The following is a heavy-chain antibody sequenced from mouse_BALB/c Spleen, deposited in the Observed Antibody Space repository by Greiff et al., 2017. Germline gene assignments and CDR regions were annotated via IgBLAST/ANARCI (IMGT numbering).Heavy chain of an antibody. Sequence: EVQLQQSGTVLARPGASVKMSCKASGYSFTSYWMHWVKQRPGQGLEWIGAIYPGNSDTSYNQKFKGKAKLTAVTSASTAYMELSSLTNEDSAVYYCTRDSSGYDAMDYWGQGTSVTVSS. CDR1: GYSFTSYW. CDR3: TRDSSGYDAMDY. V-gene: IGHV1-5*01. J-gene: IGHJ4*01. D-gene: IGHD3-2*01. CDR2: IYPGNSDT.